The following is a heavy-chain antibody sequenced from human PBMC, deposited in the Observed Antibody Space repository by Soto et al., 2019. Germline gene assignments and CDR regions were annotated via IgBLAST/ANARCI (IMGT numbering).Heavy chain of an antibody. D-gene: IGHD2-2*01. CDR3: ARVVPAATQRRQAEDY. CDR2: ISGSGGST. CDR1: GFTFSSYA. V-gene: IGHV3-23*01. J-gene: IGHJ4*02. Sequence: GGSLRLSCAASGFTFSSYAMSWVRQAPGKGLEWVSAISGSGGSTYYADSVKGRFTISRDNSKNTLYLQMNSLRAEDTAVYYCARVVPAATQRRQAEDYWGQGTLVTVSS.